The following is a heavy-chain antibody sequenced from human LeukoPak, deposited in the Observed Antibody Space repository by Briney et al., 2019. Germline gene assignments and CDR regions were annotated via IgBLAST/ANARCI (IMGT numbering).Heavy chain of an antibody. CDR3: ARGGVTSNLFDY. CDR1: GYTFTSYG. D-gene: IGHD4-17*01. V-gene: IGHV1-18*01. J-gene: IGHJ4*02. Sequence: ASAKVSCKASGYTFTSYGITWVRQAPGQGLEWMGWINAKNGNTDCAQKLQGRVTMTADTSTSTAYMEVRSLRSDDTAVYYCARGGVTSNLFDYWGQGTLVTVSS. CDR2: INAKNGNT.